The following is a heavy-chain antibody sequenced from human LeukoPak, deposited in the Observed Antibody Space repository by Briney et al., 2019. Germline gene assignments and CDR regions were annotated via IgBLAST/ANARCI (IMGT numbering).Heavy chain of an antibody. CDR1: GASISNSDHY. CDR2: MHYNGNT. Sequence: PSETLSLTCTVSGASISNSDHYWGWIRQAPGRGLEWIGSMHYNGNTHHNPSITSRVTISVDTSKNQFSLKLNSVTAADTAVYYCARQNYGRTYFYDTSGYPQGFDPWGQGTLVAVSS. D-gene: IGHD3-22*01. V-gene: IGHV4-39*01. J-gene: IGHJ5*02. CDR3: ARQNYGRTYFYDTSGYPQGFDP.